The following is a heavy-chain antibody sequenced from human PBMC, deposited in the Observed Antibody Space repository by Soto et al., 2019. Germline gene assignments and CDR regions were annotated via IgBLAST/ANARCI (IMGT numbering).Heavy chain of an antibody. J-gene: IGHJ6*02. V-gene: IGHV1-69*01. CDR3: ARSQGSSTSLEIYYYYYYGMDV. D-gene: IGHD2-2*01. CDR2: IIAISDTT. CDR1: GGTFSSYA. Sequence: QVQLVQSGAEVKKPGSLVKVSCKASGGTFSSYAISWVRQAPGQGLEWMGGIIAISDTTNYAQKFQGRVTITADESTSTAYMELSSLRSEDTAVYYCARSQGSSTSLEIYYYYYYGMDVWGQGTTVTVSS.